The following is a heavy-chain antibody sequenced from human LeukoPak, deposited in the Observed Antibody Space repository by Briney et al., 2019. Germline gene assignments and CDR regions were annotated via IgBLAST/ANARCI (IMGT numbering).Heavy chain of an antibody. Sequence: GGSLRLSCAASGFTFRSYVMSWVRQAPGKGLEWVSAISGSGGGTYYADSVKGRFTISRDNSKNTLYLQMNSLTAEDTAVYYCARDHHDFWSGYYNPQDWFDPWGQGTLVTVSS. D-gene: IGHD3-3*01. V-gene: IGHV3-23*01. J-gene: IGHJ5*02. CDR1: GFTFRSYV. CDR2: ISGSGGGT. CDR3: ARDHHDFWSGYYNPQDWFDP.